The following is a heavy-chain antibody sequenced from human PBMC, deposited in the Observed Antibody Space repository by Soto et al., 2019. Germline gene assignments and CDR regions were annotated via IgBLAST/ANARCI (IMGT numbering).Heavy chain of an antibody. D-gene: IGHD1-26*01. Sequence: SVKVSCKASGYTFTSYYMHWVRQAPGQGLEWMGIINPSGGSTSYAQKFQGRVTMTRDTSTSTVYMELSSLRSEDTAVYYCARDLRIVGAPPDAFDIWGQGTMVTVS. V-gene: IGHV1-46*01. CDR2: INPSGGST. CDR3: ARDLRIVGAPPDAFDI. CDR1: GYTFTSYY. J-gene: IGHJ3*02.